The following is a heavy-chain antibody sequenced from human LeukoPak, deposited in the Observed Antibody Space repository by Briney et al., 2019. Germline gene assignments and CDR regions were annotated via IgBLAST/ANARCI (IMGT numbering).Heavy chain of an antibody. Sequence: GGSLRLSCAASGFTFSSYWMHWVRQAPGKGLVWVSRINSDGSSTGYADSVKGRFTISRDNAKNTLYLQMNSLRAEDTAVYYCAREFGELSSYYGMDVWGQGTTVTVSS. V-gene: IGHV3-74*01. CDR1: GFTFSSYW. CDR3: AREFGELSSYYGMDV. D-gene: IGHD3-10*01. J-gene: IGHJ6*02. CDR2: INSDGSST.